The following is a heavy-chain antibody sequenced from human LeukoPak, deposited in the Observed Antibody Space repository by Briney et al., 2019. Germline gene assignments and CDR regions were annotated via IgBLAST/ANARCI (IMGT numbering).Heavy chain of an antibody. V-gene: IGHV1-69*13. CDR3: ARDQSNIVAAAPPFDF. J-gene: IGHJ4*02. CDR2: IIPMFGTG. D-gene: IGHD2-15*01. Sequence: SVKVSCKASGGTFSSYAISWVRQAPGQGLEWMGGIIPMFGTGNYAQKFQGRVTITADESTGTAYMELSSLRSEDTAVYYCARDQSNIVAAAPPFDFWGQGTLVTVSS. CDR1: GGTFSSYA.